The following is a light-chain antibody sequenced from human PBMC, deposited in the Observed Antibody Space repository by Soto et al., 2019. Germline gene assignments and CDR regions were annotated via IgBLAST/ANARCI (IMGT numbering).Light chain of an antibody. CDR1: QSVRSN. Sequence: EILMTQSPATLSVSPGEGASLSCRASQSVRSNLAWYQQKPGQAPRLLIFGASTRATGIPARFSGSGSATEFTLPISSLKSQDFAVYYCQQYNKWHTITFGHGTRLEI. CDR3: QQYNKWHTIT. J-gene: IGKJ5*01. V-gene: IGKV3-15*01. CDR2: GAS.